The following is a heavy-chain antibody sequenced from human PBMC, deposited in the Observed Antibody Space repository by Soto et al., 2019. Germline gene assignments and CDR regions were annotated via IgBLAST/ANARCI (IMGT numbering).Heavy chain of an antibody. D-gene: IGHD6-13*01. J-gene: IGHJ6*02. CDR3: ARGVAAAGKNYYYYGMDV. V-gene: IGHV1-69*01. CDR2: IIPIFGTA. CDR1: GGTFSSYA. Sequence: QVQLVQSGAEVKKPGSSVKVSCKASGGTFSSYAISWVRQAPGQGLEWMGGIIPIFGTANYAQKFQGRVTITADESTSTAYMELSSLRSEDTAVYYCARGVAAAGKNYYYYGMDVWGRGTTVTVSS.